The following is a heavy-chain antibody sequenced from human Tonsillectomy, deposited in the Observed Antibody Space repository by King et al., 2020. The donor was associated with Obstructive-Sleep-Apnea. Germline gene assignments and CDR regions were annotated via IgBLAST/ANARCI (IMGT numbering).Heavy chain of an antibody. V-gene: IGHV3-9*01. D-gene: IGHD3-16*02. J-gene: IGHJ6*02. CDR3: SKGGYRFDEPAYYYYGMDV. CDR1: GFTFDDYA. Sequence: VQLVESGGGLVQPGRSLRLSCAASGFTFDDYAMHWVRQAPGKGLEWVSGISWNSGSIGYADSVKGRFTISRDNAKKSLYLQMNSLRAQDTALYYCSKGGYRFDEPAYYYYGMDVWGQGTTATVSS. CDR2: ISWNSGSI.